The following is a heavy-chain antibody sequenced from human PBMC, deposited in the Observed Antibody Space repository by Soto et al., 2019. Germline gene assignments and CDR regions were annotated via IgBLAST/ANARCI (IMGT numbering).Heavy chain of an antibody. CDR3: ARSHGGYYYMDV. CDR1: GYTFTSYD. CDR2: INPNSGNT. Sequence: ASVKVSCKASGYTFTSYDINWVRQATGQGLEWMGWINPNSGNTGYAQKFQGRVTMTRNTSISTAYMELSSLRSEDTAVYYCARSHGGYYYMDVWGKGTTVTVSS. J-gene: IGHJ6*03. D-gene: IGHD3-16*01. V-gene: IGHV1-8*01.